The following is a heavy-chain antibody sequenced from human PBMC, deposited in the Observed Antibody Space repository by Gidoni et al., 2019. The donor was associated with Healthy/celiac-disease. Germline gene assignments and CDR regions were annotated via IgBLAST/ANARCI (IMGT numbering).Heavy chain of an antibody. D-gene: IGHD6-13*01. CDR1: GYTFTSYA. J-gene: IGHJ5*02. Sequence: QVQLVQSGAEVTKPGASVKVSCKASGYTFTSYAMHWVRQAPGQRLEWMGWINAGNGNTKYSQKFQGRVTITRDTSASTAYMELSSLRSEDTAVYYCARDPYSSSWYPSPWFDPWGQGTLVTVSS. V-gene: IGHV1-3*01. CDR2: INAGNGNT. CDR3: ARDPYSSSWYPSPWFDP.